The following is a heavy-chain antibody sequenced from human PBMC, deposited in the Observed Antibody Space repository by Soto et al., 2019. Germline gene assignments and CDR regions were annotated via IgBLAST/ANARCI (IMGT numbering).Heavy chain of an antibody. D-gene: IGHD4-17*01. CDR3: GTIHGASDY. CDR1: GGSISNFH. CDR2: IHSSGNT. V-gene: IGHV4-4*09. J-gene: IGHJ4*02. Sequence: ETLSLTCTVSGGSISNFHWYWVRQPPGGKLEWIGYIHSSGNTNYNPSLKSRVTISVDTSKSQFSLKLNSVSASDTAVYYCGTIHGASDYWGQGILVTVSS.